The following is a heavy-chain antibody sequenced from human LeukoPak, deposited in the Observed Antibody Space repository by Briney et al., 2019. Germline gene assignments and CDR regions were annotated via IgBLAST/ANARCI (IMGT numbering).Heavy chain of an antibody. V-gene: IGHV1-2*02. Sequence: GASVKVSCKASGYTFTDYYMHWVRQAPGQGLEWMGWINPNSGGTNYAQKFQGRVTMTRDTSISTAYMELSRLRSDDTAVYYCAEVHYYDSSGYSDYWGQGTLVTVSS. D-gene: IGHD3-22*01. J-gene: IGHJ4*02. CDR2: INPNSGGT. CDR1: GYTFTDYY. CDR3: AEVHYYDSSGYSDY.